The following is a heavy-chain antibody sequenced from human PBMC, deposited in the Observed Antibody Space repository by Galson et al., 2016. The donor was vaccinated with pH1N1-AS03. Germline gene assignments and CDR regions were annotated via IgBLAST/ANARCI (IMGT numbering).Heavy chain of an antibody. D-gene: IGHD3-3*01. J-gene: IGHJ5*02. CDR2: IYQTGGT. V-gene: IGHV4-59*01. CDR1: GGSINSYY. Sequence: SETLSLTCSVSGGSINSYYWNWIRQPPGKGLEWIGYIYQTGGTKYNPSLKSRVTISVDTSKNQFSLKLISVTAADTAVYYCARGAFTYYDFSTGYFPFYLWGQGTLVTVSS. CDR3: ARGAFTYYDFSTGYFPFYL.